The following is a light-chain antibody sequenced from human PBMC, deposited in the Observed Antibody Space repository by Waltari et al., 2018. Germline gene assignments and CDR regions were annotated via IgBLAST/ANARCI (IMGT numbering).Light chain of an antibody. CDR1: TSDIGSHNI. CDR3: CSYAGSTTWV. V-gene: IGLV2-23*02. CDR2: DVN. J-gene: IGLJ3*02. Sequence: QSALTQPASMSGSPGQSITVSCTGATSDIGSHNIVSWYQQHPGKAPKLILYDVNRRASGVADRLAGSKSGITASLTISGLQAEDEADYYCCSYAGSTTWVFGGGTKLTVL.